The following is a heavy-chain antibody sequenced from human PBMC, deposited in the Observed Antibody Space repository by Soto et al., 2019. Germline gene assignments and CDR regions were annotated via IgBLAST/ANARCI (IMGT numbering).Heavy chain of an antibody. CDR3: ARTSAAGKYYYGMDV. CDR2: IYPGDSDT. D-gene: IGHD6-13*01. CDR1: GYSFTSYW. Sequence: GESLKISCKGSGYSFTSYWIGWVRQMPGKGLEWMGIIYPGDSDTRYSPSFQGQVTISTDKSISTAYLQWSSLKASDTAMYYCARTSAAGKYYYGMDVWGQGTTVTVSS. V-gene: IGHV5-51*01. J-gene: IGHJ6*02.